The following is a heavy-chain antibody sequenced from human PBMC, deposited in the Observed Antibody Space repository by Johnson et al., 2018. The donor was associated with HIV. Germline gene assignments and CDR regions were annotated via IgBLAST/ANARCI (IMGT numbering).Heavy chain of an antibody. CDR3: AKDKGSWYGASSAFDI. CDR1: GFTVSSNY. D-gene: IGHD6-13*01. Sequence: VQLVESGGGLIQPGGSLRLSCAASGFTVSSNYMSWVRQAPGKGLEWVSVIYSGGGTYYVDSVKGRFTISRDNSENTLYVQMNNLRAEDTAVYYCAKDKGSWYGASSAFDIWGQGTMVTVSS. J-gene: IGHJ3*02. CDR2: IYSGGGT. V-gene: IGHV3-53*01.